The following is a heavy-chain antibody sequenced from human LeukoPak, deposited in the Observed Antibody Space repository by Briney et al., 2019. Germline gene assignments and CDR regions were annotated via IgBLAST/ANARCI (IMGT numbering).Heavy chain of an antibody. Sequence: SETLSLTCTVSGGSISSSSYYWGWIRQPPGKGLEWIGSIYYSGSTYYNPSLKSRVTISVDTSKNQFSLKLSSVTAADTAVYYCARPGVGSGRYGAFDIWGQGTLVIVSS. V-gene: IGHV4-39*07. J-gene: IGHJ3*02. CDR3: ARPGVGSGRYGAFDI. D-gene: IGHD5-18*01. CDR2: IYYSGST. CDR1: GGSISSSSYY.